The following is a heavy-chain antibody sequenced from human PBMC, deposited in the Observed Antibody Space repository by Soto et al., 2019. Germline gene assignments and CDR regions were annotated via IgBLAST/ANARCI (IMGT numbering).Heavy chain of an antibody. CDR3: ASPGRYRAMGPFDY. D-gene: IGHD3-16*02. Sequence: PSETLSLTCTVSGGSISSSSYYWGWIRQPPGKGLEWIGSIYYSGSTYYNPSLKSRVTISVDTSKNQFSLKLSSVTAADTAVYYCASPGRYRAMGPFDYWGQGTLVTVSS. J-gene: IGHJ4*02. CDR1: GGSISSSSYY. V-gene: IGHV4-39*01. CDR2: IYYSGST.